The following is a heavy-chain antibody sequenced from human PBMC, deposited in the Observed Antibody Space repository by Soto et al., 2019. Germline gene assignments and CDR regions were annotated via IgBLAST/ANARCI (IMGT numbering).Heavy chain of an antibody. Sequence: QLQLQESGPGLVKPSETLSLTCTVSGGSISSSSYYWGWIRQPPGKGLEWIGSIYYSGSTYYNPSLKSRVTISVDTSKNQFSLKLSSVTAADTAVYYCASFNKMATIYYWGQGTLVTVSS. CDR3: ASFNKMATIYY. J-gene: IGHJ4*02. CDR2: IYYSGST. CDR1: GGSISSSSYY. D-gene: IGHD5-12*01. V-gene: IGHV4-39*01.